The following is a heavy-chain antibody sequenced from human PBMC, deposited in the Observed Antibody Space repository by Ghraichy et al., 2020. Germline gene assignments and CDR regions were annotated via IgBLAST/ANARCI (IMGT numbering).Heavy chain of an antibody. J-gene: IGHJ4*02. V-gene: IGHV4-31*03. CDR1: GGSISSGGYY. CDR3: ARVLRLAHENDY. Sequence: SQTLSLTCTVSGGSISSGGYYWSWIRQHPGKGLEWIGYIYYSGSTYYNPSLKSRVTISVDTSKNQFSLKLSSVTAADTAVYYCARVLRLAHENDYWGQGTLVTVSS. D-gene: IGHD6-19*01. CDR2: IYYSGST.